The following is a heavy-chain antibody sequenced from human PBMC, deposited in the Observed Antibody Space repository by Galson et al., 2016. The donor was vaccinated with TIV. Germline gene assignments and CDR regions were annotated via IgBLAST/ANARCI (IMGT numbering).Heavy chain of an antibody. J-gene: IGHJ4*02. V-gene: IGHV3-23*01. CDR2: ISYTGTET. D-gene: IGHD3-3*01. Sequence: SLRLSCAASGVSFSIHGMSWVRQAPGKGLEWVATISYTGTETYYPDSVKGRFTISRDNPKNTLYLQMNSLRAEDTAVYYCAKVRDLSGYSIVSFDHWGQGILVTVSS. CDR1: GVSFSIHG. CDR3: AKVRDLSGYSIVSFDH.